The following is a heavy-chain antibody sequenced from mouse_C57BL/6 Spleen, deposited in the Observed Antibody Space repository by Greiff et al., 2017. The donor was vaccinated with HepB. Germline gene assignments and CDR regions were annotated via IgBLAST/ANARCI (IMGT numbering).Heavy chain of an antibody. CDR3: ARDRDYDYDVRAMDY. CDR1: GFTFSSYA. V-gene: IGHV5-4*01. D-gene: IGHD2-4*01. Sequence: EVKLVESGGGLVKPGGSLKLSCAASGFTFSSYAMSWVRQTPEKRLEWVATISDGGSYTYYPDNVKGRFTISRDNAKNNLYLQMSHLKSEDTAMYYCARDRDYDYDVRAMDYWGQGTSVTVSS. J-gene: IGHJ4*01. CDR2: ISDGGSYT.